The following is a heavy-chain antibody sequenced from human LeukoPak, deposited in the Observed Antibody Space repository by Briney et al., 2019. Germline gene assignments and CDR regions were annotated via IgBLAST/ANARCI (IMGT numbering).Heavy chain of an antibody. V-gene: IGHV4-39*07. CDR1: GGSISSSSYY. D-gene: IGHD3-10*01. CDR2: SYHTGST. Sequence: SETLSLTCTVSGGSISSSSYYWGWIRQPPGKGLEWLGSSYHTGSTFYNPSLKSRVTISVDTSKNQFSLKLSSVTAADTAVYYCARDQDYYGSGSYGPDYWGQGILVTVSS. CDR3: ARDQDYYGSGSYGPDY. J-gene: IGHJ4*02.